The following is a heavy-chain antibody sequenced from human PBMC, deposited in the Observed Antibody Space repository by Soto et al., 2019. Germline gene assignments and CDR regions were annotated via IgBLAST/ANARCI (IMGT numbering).Heavy chain of an antibody. V-gene: IGHV4-31*03. J-gene: IGHJ4*02. Sequence: QVQLQASGPGLVKPSQTLSLTCTVSGGSISSGGYYWSWIRQHPGKGLEWIGYIYYSGNTYYNPSLKSRVTLSVDTSKNQFYLKLSSVTAADTAVYYCYGHSRGYDYFEYWGQGTLVTVSS. CDR2: IYYSGNT. D-gene: IGHD3-16*01. CDR1: GGSISSGGYY. CDR3: YGHSRGYDYFEY.